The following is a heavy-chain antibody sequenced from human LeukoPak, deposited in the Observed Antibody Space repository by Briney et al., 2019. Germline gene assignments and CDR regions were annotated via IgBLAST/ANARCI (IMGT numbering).Heavy chain of an antibody. V-gene: IGHV1-69*05. CDR1: GGTFSSYA. CDR3: ARASRSYYYYYYMDV. CDR2: IIPSFGTA. J-gene: IGHJ6*03. Sequence: ASVKVCCKASGGTFSSYAISRVRHAPGPGLGWMGGIIPSFGTANYAQKFQGRVTITTDESTSTAYMELSSLRSEDTAVYYCARASRSYYYYYYMDVWGKGTTVTVSS.